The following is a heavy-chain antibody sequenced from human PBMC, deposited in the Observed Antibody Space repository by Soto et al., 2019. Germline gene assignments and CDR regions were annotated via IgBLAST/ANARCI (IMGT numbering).Heavy chain of an antibody. J-gene: IGHJ4*02. CDR2: TRNKANSYTT. V-gene: IGHV3-72*01. CDR3: TRFGYSSGWYLDY. Sequence: EVQLVESGGGLVQPGGSLRLSCAASGFTFSDHYMDWVRQAPGKGLEWVGRTRNKANSYTTEYAASVKGRFTISRDDSKNSLYLQMNSLKTEDTAVYYGTRFGYSSGWYLDYWGQGTLVTVSS. CDR1: GFTFSDHY. D-gene: IGHD6-19*01.